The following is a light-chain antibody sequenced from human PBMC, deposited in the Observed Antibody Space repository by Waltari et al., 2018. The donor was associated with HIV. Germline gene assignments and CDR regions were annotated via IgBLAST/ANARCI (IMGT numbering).Light chain of an antibody. CDR3: CSYAGSSTHV. CDR2: EVS. V-gene: IGLV2-23*02. CDR1: SSDVGNYNV. Sequence: QSALTQPASVSGSPGQSITISCTGNSSDVGNYNVVSCYQQHPGKAPKLMIYEVSKRPAGVSNRFSGCKSGNTSSLAISGLQAEDEADYYCCSYAGSSTHVFGTGTKVTVL. J-gene: IGLJ1*01.